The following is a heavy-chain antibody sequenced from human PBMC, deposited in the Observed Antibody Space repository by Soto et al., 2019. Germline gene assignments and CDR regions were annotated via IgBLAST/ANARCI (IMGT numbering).Heavy chain of an antibody. V-gene: IGHV3-23*01. CDR1: GFSFSSFA. J-gene: IGHJ6*02. Sequence: EVQLLESGGGFIHPGGSLRLSCAASGFSFSSFARNWVRQAPGKGREWVSIISGSADSTFYADSVKGRFTISRDNSKSTLYLQINSLRAEDTAVYYCAKTRGAMIYAISVYGMDVWGQGTTVTVSS. CDR2: ISGSADST. D-gene: IGHD2-8*01. CDR3: AKTRGAMIYAISVYGMDV.